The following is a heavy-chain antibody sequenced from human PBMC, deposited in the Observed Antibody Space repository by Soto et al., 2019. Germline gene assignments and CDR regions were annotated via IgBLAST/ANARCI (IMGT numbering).Heavy chain of an antibody. CDR2: LNANSGNA. D-gene: IGHD3-16*02. CDR3: ARGDYDYIWGRCRNLDY. Sequence: QVQLVQSGAEVKKPGASVKVSCKASGYTFTSYDINWVRQATGQGLEWMGWLNANSGNAGYGQKFQGRVNITRNTSISTAYMELSSLRSEDTAVYYCARGDYDYIWGRCRNLDYWGQGTLVTVSS. CDR1: GYTFTSYD. V-gene: IGHV1-8*01. J-gene: IGHJ4*02.